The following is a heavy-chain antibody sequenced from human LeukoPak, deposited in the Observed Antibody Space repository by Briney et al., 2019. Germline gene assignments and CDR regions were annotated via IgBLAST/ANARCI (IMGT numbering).Heavy chain of an antibody. CDR3: ARGQPTYYYDSSGRYYYYGMDV. D-gene: IGHD3-22*01. V-gene: IGHV4-34*01. Sequence: PSETLSLTCAVYGGSFSGYYWSWIRQPPGKGLEWIGEINHSGSTNYNPSLKNRVTISVDTSKNQFSLKLSSVTAADTAVYYCARGQPTYYYDSSGRYYYYGMDVWGQGTTVTVSS. CDR1: GGSFSGYY. CDR2: INHSGST. J-gene: IGHJ6*02.